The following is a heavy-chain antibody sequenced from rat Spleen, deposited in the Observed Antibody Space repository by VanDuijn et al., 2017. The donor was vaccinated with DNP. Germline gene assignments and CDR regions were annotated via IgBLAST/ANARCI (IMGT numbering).Heavy chain of an antibody. CDR3: TTLNYYASLSGYFDY. J-gene: IGHJ2*01. V-gene: IGHV5-7*01. D-gene: IGHD1-12*01. CDR2: ISHDGSST. CDR1: GFTFSDYN. Sequence: EVQLVESGGGLVQPGRSMKLSCAASGFTFSDYNMAWVRQAPKKGLEWVATISHDGSSTYYRDSVRGRFTISRDNAEGTLYLQMDSLRSEDTATYYCTTLNYYASLSGYFDYWGQGVMVTVSS.